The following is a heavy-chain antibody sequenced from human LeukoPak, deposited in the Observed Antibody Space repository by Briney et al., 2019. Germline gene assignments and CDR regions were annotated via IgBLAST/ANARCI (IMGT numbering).Heavy chain of an antibody. V-gene: IGHV3-21*01. D-gene: IGHD6-13*01. Sequence: PGGSLRLSCAASGFTFSSYSMNWVRQAPGKGLEWVSSISSSSSYIYYADSVKGRFTISRDNAKNSLYLQMNSLRAEDTAVYYCARDLSSSWYRDAFDIWGQGTMVTVSS. J-gene: IGHJ3*02. CDR1: GFTFSSYS. CDR2: ISSSSSYI. CDR3: ARDLSSSWYRDAFDI.